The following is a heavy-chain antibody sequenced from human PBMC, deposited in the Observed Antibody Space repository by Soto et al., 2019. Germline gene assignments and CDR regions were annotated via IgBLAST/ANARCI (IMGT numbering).Heavy chain of an antibody. CDR2: INHSGST. CDR1: GGPFSDYF. J-gene: IGHJ6*02. Sequence: SETLSLTCAVYGGPFSDYFWTWIRQPPGKGLEWIGEINHSGSTNFNPSLKSRVAISADTSRNQFSLRVTSVTAADTAVYYCAGREFVSSSFHYYYYAVDVWGQGTTVTVSS. D-gene: IGHD6-6*01. CDR3: AGREFVSSSFHYYYYAVDV. V-gene: IGHV4-34*01.